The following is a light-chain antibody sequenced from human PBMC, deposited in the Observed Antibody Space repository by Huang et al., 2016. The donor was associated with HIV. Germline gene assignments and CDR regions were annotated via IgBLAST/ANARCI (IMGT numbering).Light chain of an antibody. J-gene: IGKJ4*01. Sequence: IVMTQSPATLSVSPGERVPVSCRANRSVSSNLALYQPRPGQAPRLLIYGSSTRAPCIPARFSGSGSGTDFSLTISSLQSEDFALYYCQQYNNWLLSFGGGTRVDI. CDR1: RSVSSN. CDR3: QQYNNWLLS. V-gene: IGKV3-15*01. CDR2: GSS.